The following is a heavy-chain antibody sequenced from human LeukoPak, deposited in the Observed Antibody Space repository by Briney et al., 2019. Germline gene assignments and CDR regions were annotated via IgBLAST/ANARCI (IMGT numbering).Heavy chain of an antibody. CDR3: ARDAWQLVPFDY. V-gene: IGHV1-18*01. D-gene: IGHD6-13*01. Sequence: ASVKVSCKASGYTFTSYGISWVRQAPGQGLEWMGWISAYSGNTNYAQKLQGRVTMTTDTSTSTAYMELRSLRSDDTAVYYCARDAWQLVPFDYWGQGTLVTVSS. CDR2: ISAYSGNT. J-gene: IGHJ4*02. CDR1: GYTFTSYG.